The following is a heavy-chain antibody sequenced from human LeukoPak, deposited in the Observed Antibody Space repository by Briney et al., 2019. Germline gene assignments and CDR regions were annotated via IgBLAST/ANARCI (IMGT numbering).Heavy chain of an antibody. Sequence: PGGSLRLSCAASGFSFSTYSMIWVRQAPGKGLEWVSYISSSSSNDIYYVDSVKGRSTISRDNAKNSLYLQMNSLRDEDTAVYYCAQKGGADNWGQGTLVTVSS. D-gene: IGHD2-15*01. CDR1: GFSFSTYS. CDR3: AQKGGADN. V-gene: IGHV3-21*05. J-gene: IGHJ4*02. CDR2: ISSSSSNDI.